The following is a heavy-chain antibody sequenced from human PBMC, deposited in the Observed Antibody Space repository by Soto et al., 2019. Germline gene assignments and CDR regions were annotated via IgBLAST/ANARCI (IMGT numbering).Heavy chain of an antibody. V-gene: IGHV4-4*02. J-gene: IGHJ6*02. D-gene: IGHD6-13*01. Sequence: QVQLQESGPGLVKPSGTLSLTCAVSGGSISSSNWWSWVRQPPGKGLEWIGEIYHSGSTNYNPSLKSRVTISVDKAKNQFSLKLSSVTAADTAVYYCARDGSSSSTTSYYYYGMDVWGQGTTVTVSS. CDR1: GGSISSSNW. CDR2: IYHSGST. CDR3: ARDGSSSSTTSYYYYGMDV.